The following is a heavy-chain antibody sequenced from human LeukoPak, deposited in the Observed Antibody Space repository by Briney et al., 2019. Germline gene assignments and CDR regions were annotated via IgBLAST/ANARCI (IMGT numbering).Heavy chain of an antibody. Sequence: GGSLRLSCAASGFTFSSYAMSWVRQAPGKGLEWVSAISDSGGSTYYADSVKGRFTISRDNSKNTLYLQMNSLRAEDTAVYYCAKEPRYCSGGSCYSFIGPGTAFDIWGQGTMVTVSS. J-gene: IGHJ3*02. V-gene: IGHV3-23*01. D-gene: IGHD2-15*01. CDR1: GFTFSSYA. CDR3: AKEPRYCSGGSCYSFIGPGTAFDI. CDR2: ISDSGGST.